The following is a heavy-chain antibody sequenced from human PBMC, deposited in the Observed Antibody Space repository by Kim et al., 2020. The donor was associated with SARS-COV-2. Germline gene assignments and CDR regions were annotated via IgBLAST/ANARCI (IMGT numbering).Heavy chain of an antibody. D-gene: IGHD3-3*01. CDR1: GFTFSSYG. Sequence: GGSLRLSCAVSGFTFSSYGMHWVRQAPGKGLEWVAVIWYDGSNKYYADSVKGRFTISRDNSKNTLYLQMNSLRAEDTAVYYCARVGITIFGVVSPLPDYWGQGTLVTVSS. CDR2: IWYDGSNK. J-gene: IGHJ4*02. CDR3: ARVGITIFGVVSPLPDY. V-gene: IGHV3-33*01.